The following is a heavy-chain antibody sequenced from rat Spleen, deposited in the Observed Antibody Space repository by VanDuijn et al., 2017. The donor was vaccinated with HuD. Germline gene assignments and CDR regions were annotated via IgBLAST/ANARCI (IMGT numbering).Heavy chain of an antibody. J-gene: IGHJ2*01. CDR3: ARSRQLYSWYFDN. V-gene: IGHV1-28*01. CDR1: GYTFTSFD. Sequence: QVQLQQSGAELVKPGSSVKISCKASGYTFTSFDMHWIKQQPGNGLEWIGWIYPGNGNTKYNQKFNGKATLTADKSSSTAYMQLSSLTSEDSAVYFGARSRQLYSWYFDNWGQGVMVTVSS. D-gene: IGHD1-2*01. CDR2: IYPGNGNT.